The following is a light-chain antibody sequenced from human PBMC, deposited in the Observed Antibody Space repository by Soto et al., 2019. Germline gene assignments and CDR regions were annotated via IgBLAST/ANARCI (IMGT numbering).Light chain of an antibody. CDR1: TGAVTSGHY. Sequence: QAVVTQEPSLTVSPGGTVTLTCGSSTGAVTSGHYPYWFQQKPGQAPRTLIFDVNRKHSWTPARFSGSLLGGKAALTLSGAHPEDEADYYYFLTYVGSRVFGGGTKLTVL. J-gene: IGLJ2*01. V-gene: IGLV7-46*01. CDR2: DVN. CDR3: FLTYVGSRV.